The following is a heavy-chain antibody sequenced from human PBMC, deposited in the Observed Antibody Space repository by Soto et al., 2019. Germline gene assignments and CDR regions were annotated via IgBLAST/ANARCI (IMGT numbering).Heavy chain of an antibody. V-gene: IGHV6-1*01. Sequence: SQTLSLTCAISGDTVSTNTAAWNWIRQSPSGGLEWLGRIYYKSRWYNDYSESLKSRIAIIPDTSRNQFSLQLNSVIPEDTAVYYCARDWGYDPDPTYYYGMDVWGQGTKVTVSS. CDR3: ARDWGYDPDPTYYYGMDV. CDR1: GDTVSTNTAA. J-gene: IGHJ6*02. D-gene: IGHD5-12*01. CDR2: IYYKSRWYN.